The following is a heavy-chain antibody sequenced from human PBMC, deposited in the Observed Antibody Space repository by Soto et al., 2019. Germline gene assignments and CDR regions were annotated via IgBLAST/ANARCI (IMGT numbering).Heavy chain of an antibody. D-gene: IGHD3-9*01. V-gene: IGHV2-26*01. CDR2: IFSNDEK. CDR3: ARMMDDIIYFDY. CDR1: GFSLSNARMG. Sequence: QVTLKESGPVLVKPTETLMLTCTVSGFSLSNARMGVSWIRQPPGKALEWLAHIFSNDEKSYSTSLKSRLTISKDTSKSQVVLTMTNMDPVDTATYYCARMMDDIIYFDYWGRGTLVTVSS. J-gene: IGHJ4*02.